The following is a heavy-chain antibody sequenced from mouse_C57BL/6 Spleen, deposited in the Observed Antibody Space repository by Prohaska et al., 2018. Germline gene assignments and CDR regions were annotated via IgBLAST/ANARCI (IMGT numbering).Heavy chain of an antibody. CDR1: GYTFTSYW. CDR3: GSGLDD. CDR2: IYPGSGST. V-gene: IGHV1-55*01. J-gene: IGHJ2*01. Sequence: QVQLQQPGAELVKPGASVKMSCKASGYTFTSYWITWVKQRHGQGLEWIGDIYPGSGSTNYNEKFKSHATLTVDTSSSTAYMQRRRLTSEDSAGYYCGSGLDDWGKGTTLTVSS.